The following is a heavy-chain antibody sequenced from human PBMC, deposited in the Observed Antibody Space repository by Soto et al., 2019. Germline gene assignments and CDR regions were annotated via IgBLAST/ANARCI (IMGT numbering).Heavy chain of an antibody. CDR1: GGSLKSGGYY. V-gene: IGHV4-31*02. CDR3: AREKGVLRYFDRHYFAY. CDR2: IYYTGRT. Sequence: SETLSLTCTVSGGSLKSGGYYWSWIRQHPGRGLEWIGYIYYTGRTYYNPSLESRVTFSVDTSKNKFSLKLSSVTAADTAVYYCAREKGVLRYFDRHYFAYWGQGTLVTVSS. D-gene: IGHD3-9*01. J-gene: IGHJ4*02.